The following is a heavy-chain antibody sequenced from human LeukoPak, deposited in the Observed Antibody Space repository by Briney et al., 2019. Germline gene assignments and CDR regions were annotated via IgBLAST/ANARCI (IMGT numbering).Heavy chain of an antibody. D-gene: IGHD3-22*01. J-gene: IGHJ4*02. CDR1: GGSISSSNW. CDR3: ARVGENYYDSSGYYPARPFDY. Sequence: SGNLSLTCAVSGGSISSSNWWSWVRQPPGKGLEWIGEIYHSGSTNYNPSLKSRVTISVDKSKNQFSLKLSSVPAADTAVYYCARVGENYYDSSGYYPARPFDYWGQGTLVTVSS. V-gene: IGHV4-4*02. CDR2: IYHSGST.